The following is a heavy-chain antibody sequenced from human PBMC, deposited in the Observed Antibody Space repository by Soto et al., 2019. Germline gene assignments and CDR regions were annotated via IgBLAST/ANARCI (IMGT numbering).Heavy chain of an antibody. CDR1: GFTFRSYA. CDR2: ISYDGSNK. Sequence: GGSLRLSCAASGFTFRSYAMHWVRQAPGKGLEWVAVISYDGSNKYYADSVKGRFTISRDNSKNTLYLQMNSLRAEDTAVYYCARVWACCGGDCFGGAFDIWGQGTMVTVSS. CDR3: ARVWACCGGDCFGGAFDI. D-gene: IGHD2-21*02. J-gene: IGHJ3*02. V-gene: IGHV3-30*14.